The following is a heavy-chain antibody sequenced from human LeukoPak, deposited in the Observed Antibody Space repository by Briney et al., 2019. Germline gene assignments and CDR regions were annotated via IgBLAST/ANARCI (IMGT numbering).Heavy chain of an antibody. CDR1: GGSISSYY. Sequence: SETLSLTCTVSGGSISSYYWSWIRQPPGKGLEWIGYIYYSGSTNYNPSLKSRVTISVDTSKNQFSLKLSSVTAADTAVYYCARGDWLVTFDYWGQGTLVTVSS. J-gene: IGHJ4*02. CDR2: IYYSGST. D-gene: IGHD3-9*01. V-gene: IGHV4-59*01. CDR3: ARGDWLVTFDY.